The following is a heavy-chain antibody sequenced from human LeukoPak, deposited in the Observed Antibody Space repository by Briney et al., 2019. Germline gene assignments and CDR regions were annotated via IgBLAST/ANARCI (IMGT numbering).Heavy chain of an antibody. V-gene: IGHV4-59*11. CDR2: IYYSVST. J-gene: IGHJ6*03. CDR3: ATCGYSGYDCYYYMDV. CDR1: GGSISSHY. D-gene: IGHD5-12*01. Sequence: SETLSLTCTVSGGSISSHYWSWIRQPPGKGLEWIGYIYYSVSTNYNPSLKSRVTISVDTSKNQFSLKLSSVTAADTAVYYCATCGYSGYDCYYYMDVWGKGTTVTVSS.